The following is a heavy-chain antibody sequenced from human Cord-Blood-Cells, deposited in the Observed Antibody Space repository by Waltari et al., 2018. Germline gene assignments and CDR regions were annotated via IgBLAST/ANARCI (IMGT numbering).Heavy chain of an antibody. CDR2: IYTSGST. J-gene: IGHJ2*01. CDR1: GGSISSGSYY. Sequence: QVQLQESGPGLVKPSQTLSLTCTVSGGSISSGSYYWSWIRQPAGKGLEWIGYIYTSGSTNYNPSLKSRVTISVDTSKNQFSLKLSSVTAADTVVYYCARVGGTQLGIWGWYFDLWGRGTLVTVSS. CDR3: ARVGGTQLGIWGWYFDL. D-gene: IGHD7-27*01. V-gene: IGHV4-61*09.